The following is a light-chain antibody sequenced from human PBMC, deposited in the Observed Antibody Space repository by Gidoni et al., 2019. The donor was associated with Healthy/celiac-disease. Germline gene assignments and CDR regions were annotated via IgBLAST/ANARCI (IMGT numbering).Light chain of an antibody. CDR1: QGVSSY. CDR2: DAS. CDR3: QQRSNWPLT. Sequence: ELVLTQSLATLSLSPGETATLSCRASQGVSSYLAWYQQKPGQAPRLLIYDASNMATGIPARFSGSGSGTDFTLTISSLEPEDFAVYYCQQRSNWPLTFGGGTKVEIK. J-gene: IGKJ4*01. V-gene: IGKV3-11*01.